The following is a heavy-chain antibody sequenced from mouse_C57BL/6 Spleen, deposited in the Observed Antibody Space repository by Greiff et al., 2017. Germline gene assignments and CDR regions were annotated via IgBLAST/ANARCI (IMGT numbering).Heavy chain of an antibody. CDR3: ARDSNYWYFEV. Sequence: EVQGVESGPGMVKPSQSLSLTCTVTGYSITSGYDWHWIRHFPGNKLEWMGYISYSGSTNYNPSLKSRISITHDTSKNHFFLKLNSVTTEDTATYYCARDSNYWYFEVWGTGTTVTVSS. CDR2: ISYSGST. D-gene: IGHD2-5*01. J-gene: IGHJ1*03. V-gene: IGHV3-1*01. CDR1: GYSITSGYD.